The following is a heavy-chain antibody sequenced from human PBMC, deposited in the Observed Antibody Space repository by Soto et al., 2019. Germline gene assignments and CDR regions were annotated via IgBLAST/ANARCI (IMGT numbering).Heavy chain of an antibody. V-gene: IGHV4-59*08. CDR2: ICYGGST. CDR3: ARQVGGWAPWYFDY. J-gene: IGHJ4*02. CDR1: GGSISSYY. D-gene: IGHD6-19*01. Sequence: QVQLQESGPGLVKPSETLSLTCTVSGGSISSYYWSWIRQPPGKGLEWIGDICYGGSTNYNPSLKSRVTISVDTSKNQFSLKLSSVTAADTAVYYCARQVGGWAPWYFDYWGQGTLVTVSS.